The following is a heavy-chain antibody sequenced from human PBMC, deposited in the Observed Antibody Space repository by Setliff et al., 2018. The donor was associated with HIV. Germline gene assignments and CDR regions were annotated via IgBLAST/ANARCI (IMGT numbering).Heavy chain of an antibody. CDR3: ARDLSGYSDF. Sequence: HPGGSLRLSCAASGLSFSSYWMHWVRQGPGEGLVWVSRTNEDGSTTNYADSVKGRFAIPRDNARNTLYLHMSSLRVEDTAVYYCARDLSGYSDFWGQGTLVTVSS. CDR2: TNEDGSTT. D-gene: IGHD3-22*01. J-gene: IGHJ4*02. CDR1: GLSFSSYW. V-gene: IGHV3-74*01.